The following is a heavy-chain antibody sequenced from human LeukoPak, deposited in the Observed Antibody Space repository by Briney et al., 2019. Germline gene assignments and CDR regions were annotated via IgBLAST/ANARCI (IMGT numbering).Heavy chain of an antibody. CDR3: AKARVASYYYNYGLDV. V-gene: IGHV3-30*18. J-gene: IGHJ6*02. CDR2: ISYDGSKR. CDR1: GYSFSRYI. Sequence: GGSVRLFCVASGYSFSRYIMHWVRQAPGKGLEGVATISYDGSKRLYEDSVKGRFTISRDDCKTTLYLQMNSLRIEDTAVYYCAKARVASYYYNYGLDVWGQGTTVTVSS.